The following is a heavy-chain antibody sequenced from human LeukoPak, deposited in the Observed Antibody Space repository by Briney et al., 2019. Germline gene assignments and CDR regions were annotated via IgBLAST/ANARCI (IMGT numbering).Heavy chain of an antibody. CDR2: ISGSGGST. J-gene: IGHJ4*02. Sequence: GGSLRLSCAASGFTFSSYAMSWVRQAPGKGLEWVSAISGSGGSTYYADSVKGRFTISRDNSKNTPYLQMNSLRAEDTAVYYCAKDRRRTWLAKTGGPFFDYWGQGTLVTASS. V-gene: IGHV3-23*01. D-gene: IGHD7-27*01. CDR3: AKDRRRTWLAKTGGPFFDY. CDR1: GFTFSSYA.